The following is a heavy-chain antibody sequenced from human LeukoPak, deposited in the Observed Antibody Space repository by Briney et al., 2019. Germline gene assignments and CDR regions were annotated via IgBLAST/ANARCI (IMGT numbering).Heavy chain of an antibody. CDR1: GFTFSSYA. V-gene: IGHV3-23*01. CDR2: ISTNGGST. CDR3: AKLARGVYDNTDY. J-gene: IGHJ4*02. Sequence: GGSLRLSCAASGFTFSSYAMTWVRQTPGKGLEWVSAISTNGGSTYYADSVKGRFTCSRDNSKNTLYLQMSSLRAEDTAVYYCAKLARGVYDNTDYWGQGTLVTVSS. D-gene: IGHD6-13*01.